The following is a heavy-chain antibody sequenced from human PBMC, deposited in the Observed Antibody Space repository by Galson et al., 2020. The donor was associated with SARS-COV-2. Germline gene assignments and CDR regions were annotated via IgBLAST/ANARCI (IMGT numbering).Heavy chain of an antibody. CDR3: ARRTAEYSSGWYNWYFDL. V-gene: IGHV5-51*01. J-gene: IGHJ2*01. D-gene: IGHD6-19*01. Sequence: GESLKISCKGSGYSFTSYWIGWVRQMPGKGLEWMGIIYPGDSDTRYSPSFQGQVTISADKSISTAYLQWSSLKASDTAMYYCARRTAEYSSGWYNWYFDLWGRGTLVTVSS. CDR1: GYSFTSYW. CDR2: IYPGDSDT.